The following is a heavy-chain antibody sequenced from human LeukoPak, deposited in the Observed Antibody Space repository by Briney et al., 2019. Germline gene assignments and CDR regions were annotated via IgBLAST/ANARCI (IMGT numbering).Heavy chain of an antibody. CDR2: INYSGST. CDR1: GGSLSGYY. J-gene: IGHJ4*02. CDR3: GRDGSRYCGGASCYTY. V-gene: IGHV4-34*01. Sequence: NSSETLSLTCAVYGGSLSGYYWSWIRQPPGRGLEWIGEINYSGSTNYNPSLKSRVTISVDTSKNQFSLKLSSVTAADTAVYYCGRDGSRYCGGASCYTYWGQGTLVTVSS. D-gene: IGHD2-15*01.